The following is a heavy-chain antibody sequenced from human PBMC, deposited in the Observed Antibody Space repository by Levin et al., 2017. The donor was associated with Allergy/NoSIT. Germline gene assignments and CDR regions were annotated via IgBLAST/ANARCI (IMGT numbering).Heavy chain of an antibody. CDR2: INHSGST. J-gene: IGHJ4*02. Sequence: SQTLSLTCAVYGGSFSGSYWSWIRQPPGKGLEWIGEINHSGSTNYNPSLKSRVTISVDTSKNQFSLKLSSVTAADTAVYYCARGDDWLLSRRGTLDYWGQGTLVTVSS. CDR3: ARGDDWLLSRRGTLDY. V-gene: IGHV4-34*01. D-gene: IGHD3-9*01. CDR1: GGSFSGSY.